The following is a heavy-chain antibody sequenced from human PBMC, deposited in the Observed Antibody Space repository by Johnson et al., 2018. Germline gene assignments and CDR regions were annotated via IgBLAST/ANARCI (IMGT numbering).Heavy chain of an antibody. Sequence: VQLVESGAEVKKPGESLKISCKGSGYSFTSYWIGWVRQMPGKGLEWMGIIDPGDSDTRYSPSFQGQVTISADKSISTAYLQWSSLKAPDTAMYYCARLEYDATGYFQHWGPGTLVTVSS. CDR1: GYSFTSYW. D-gene: IGHD3-3*01. V-gene: IGHV5-51*01. J-gene: IGHJ1*01. CDR2: IDPGDSDT. CDR3: ARLEYDATGYFQH.